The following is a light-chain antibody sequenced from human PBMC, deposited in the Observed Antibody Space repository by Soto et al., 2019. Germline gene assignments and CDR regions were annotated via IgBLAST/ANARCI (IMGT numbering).Light chain of an antibody. CDR2: GNS. V-gene: IGLV1-40*01. Sequence: QSVLTQPPSVSGAPGQRVTISCTGSSSNIGAGYDVHWYQQLPGTAPKLLIYGNSNRPSGVPDRFSGSKSGTSASLAITGLQAEDEADYYCQSYDSSLSGRGYVSGTGTKVTVL. CDR1: SSNIGAGYD. CDR3: QSYDSSLSGRGYV. J-gene: IGLJ1*01.